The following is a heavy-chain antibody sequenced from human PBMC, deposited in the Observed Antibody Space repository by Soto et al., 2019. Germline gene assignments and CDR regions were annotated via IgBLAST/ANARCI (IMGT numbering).Heavy chain of an antibody. Sequence: PGGSLRLSCAASGVTFSSYAMSWVRQAPGKGLEWVSAISGSGGSTYYADSVKGRFTISRDNSKNTLYLQMNSLRAEDTAVYYCAKAMDRGYFDWLLPIDYWGQGTLVTVSS. D-gene: IGHD3-9*01. CDR3: AKAMDRGYFDWLLPIDY. J-gene: IGHJ4*02. CDR1: GVTFSSYA. V-gene: IGHV3-23*01. CDR2: ISGSGGST.